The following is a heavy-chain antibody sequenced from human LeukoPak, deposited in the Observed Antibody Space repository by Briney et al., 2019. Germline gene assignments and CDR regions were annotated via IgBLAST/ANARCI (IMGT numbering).Heavy chain of an antibody. CDR2: IKQDGSEK. CDR1: GFTFSSYW. J-gene: IGHJ4*01. CDR3: ARESATGRSLSHLDY. Sequence: PGGSLRLSCAPSGFTFSSYWMSWVRQAPGKGLEWVANIKQDGSEKYYVDSVKGRFTISRDNAKNSLYLQMNSLRAEDTALYYCARESATGRSLSHLDYWGHGTLVTVSS. D-gene: IGHD1-26*01. V-gene: IGHV3-7*03.